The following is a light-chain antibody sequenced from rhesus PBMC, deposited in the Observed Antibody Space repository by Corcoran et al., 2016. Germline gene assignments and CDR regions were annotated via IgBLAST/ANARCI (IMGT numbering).Light chain of an antibody. Sequence: DVVMTQSPLSLPITPGQPASISCRSSQSLVHSDGNTYLSWDQQKPGQPPRLLIYKVSNRYSGVPDRFSGIGAGTDFTLNISRVEAEDVGVYYCGQCSTVPLSFGGGTKVEIK. V-gene: IGKV2-62*02. J-gene: IGKJ4*01. CDR3: GQCSTVPLS. CDR2: KVS. CDR1: QSLVHSDGNTY.